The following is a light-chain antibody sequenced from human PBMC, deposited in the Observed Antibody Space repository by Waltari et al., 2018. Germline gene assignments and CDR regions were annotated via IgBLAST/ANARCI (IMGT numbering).Light chain of an antibody. CDR3: SSYVGTLV. CDR2: EVS. V-gene: IGLV2-11*01. Sequence: QSALTQPRSVSGSPGQSVTISCTGSSSDIGAYNYVSWYQQHPGKAPKRMIYEVSERPSGVPERFSGSKSGNTSSLTISGLQAEDEADYHCSSYVGTLVFGGGTKLTVL. J-gene: IGLJ2*01. CDR1: SSDIGAYNY.